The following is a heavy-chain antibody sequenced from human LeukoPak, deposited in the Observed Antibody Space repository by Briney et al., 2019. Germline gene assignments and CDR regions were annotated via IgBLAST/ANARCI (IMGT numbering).Heavy chain of an antibody. CDR2: IYYSGST. CDR1: GGSISSYY. CDR3: ARGRDSSGWYVY. V-gene: IGHV4-59*12. D-gene: IGHD6-19*01. Sequence: SETLSLTCTVSGGSISSYYWSWIRQPPGKGLEWIGYIYYSGSTNYNPSLKSRVTISVDTSKNQFSLKLSSVTAADTAVYYCARGRDSSGWYVYWGQGTLVTVSS. J-gene: IGHJ4*02.